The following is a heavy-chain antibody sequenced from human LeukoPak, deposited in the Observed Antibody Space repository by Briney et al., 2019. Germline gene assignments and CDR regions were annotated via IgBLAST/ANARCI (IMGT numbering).Heavy chain of an antibody. CDR1: GGSISSSSYY. J-gene: IGHJ4*02. CDR3: AHIRVRGSCPVH. V-gene: IGHV2-5*02. D-gene: IGHD3-10*01. CDR2: IYWDDDK. Sequence: TLSLTCTVSGGSISSSSYYWGWIRQPPGKALEWLALIYWDDDKRYSPSLKSRLTITKDTSKNQVVLTMTNMDPVDTATYYCAHIRVRGSCPVHWGQGTLVTVSS.